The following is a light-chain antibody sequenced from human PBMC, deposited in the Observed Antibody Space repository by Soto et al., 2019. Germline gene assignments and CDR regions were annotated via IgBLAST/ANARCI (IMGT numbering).Light chain of an antibody. J-gene: IGLJ1*01. CDR1: SSDVGGYNY. CDR2: EVY. V-gene: IGLV2-8*01. CDR3: SSYVGTNSYV. Sequence: QSALTQPPSASGSPGQSVTISCTGTSSDVGGYNYVSWYQHHHGKAPKLIIYEVYKRPSGVPDRFSGSKSGNTAALTVSVLQAEDEADYYCSSYVGTNSYVFGTGTKLTVL.